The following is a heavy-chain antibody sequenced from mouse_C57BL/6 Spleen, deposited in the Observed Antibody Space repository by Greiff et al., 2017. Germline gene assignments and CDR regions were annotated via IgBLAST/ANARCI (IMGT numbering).Heavy chain of an antibody. CDR2: IYPGSGST. CDR1: GYTFTSYW. CDR3: ARWGGNRAWFAY. D-gene: IGHD1-1*02. Sequence: QVQLQQPGAELVKPGASVTMSCKASGYTFTSYWITWVKQRPGQGLEWIGDIYPGSGSTNYNEKFKSKATLTVDTSSSTAYMQLSSLTSEDSAVYYCARWGGNRAWFAYWGQGTLVTVSA. J-gene: IGHJ3*01. V-gene: IGHV1-55*01.